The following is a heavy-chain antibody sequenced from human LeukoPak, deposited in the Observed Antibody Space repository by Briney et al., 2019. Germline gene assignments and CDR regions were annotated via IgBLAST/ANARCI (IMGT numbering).Heavy chain of an antibody. Sequence: SETLSLTCTVSGVSISSGGYYWSWIRQYPGKGLEWIGYMYFSGITSYNPSLKSRVTISVDTSKNQFSLKLSSVTAADTAVYYCARGGYGSSSYFDYWGQGTLVTVSS. D-gene: IGHD6-6*01. CDR2: MYFSGIT. V-gene: IGHV4-31*03. J-gene: IGHJ4*02. CDR3: ARGGYGSSSYFDY. CDR1: GVSISSGGYY.